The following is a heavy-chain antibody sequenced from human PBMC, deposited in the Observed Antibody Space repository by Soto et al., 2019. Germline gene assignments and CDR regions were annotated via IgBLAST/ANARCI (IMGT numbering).Heavy chain of an antibody. J-gene: IGHJ4*02. V-gene: IGHV4-59*01. Sequence: SETLSLTCTVSGGSISSYYWSWIRQPPGKGLEWIGYIYYSGSTNYNPSLKSRVTISVDTSKNQFSLKLSSVTAADTAVYYCARDRKGGAGTGEIDYWGQGTLVTVSS. CDR1: GGSISSYY. CDR2: IYYSGST. CDR3: ARDRKGGAGTGEIDY. D-gene: IGHD6-19*01.